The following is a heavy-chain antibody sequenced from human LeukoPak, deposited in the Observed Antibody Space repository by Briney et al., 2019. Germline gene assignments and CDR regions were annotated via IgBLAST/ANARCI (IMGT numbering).Heavy chain of an antibody. CDR2: MNPNSGNT. J-gene: IGHJ6*03. CDR3: ARGVTGYSGGWLPPLVYYYYMDV. Sequence: ASVKVSCKASGYTFTSYDINWVRQATGQGLEWMGWMNPNSGNTGYAQKFQGRVTITRNTSISTAYMELSSLRSEDTAVYYCARGVTGYSGGWLPPLVYYYYMDVWGKGTTVTVSS. D-gene: IGHD6-19*01. CDR1: GYTFTSYD. V-gene: IGHV1-8*03.